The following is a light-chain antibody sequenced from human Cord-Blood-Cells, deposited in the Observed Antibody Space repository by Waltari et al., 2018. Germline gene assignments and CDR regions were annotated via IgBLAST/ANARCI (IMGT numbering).Light chain of an antibody. V-gene: IGLV1-47*01. CDR3: AAWDDSLSGYV. J-gene: IGLJ1*01. CDR2: RNN. Sequence: SVLPQPPSASAPPGQRATISASGSSSNIGSTYVYWYQQLPGTAPKLLIYRNNQRPAGVPDRFSGSKSGTSASLAISGLRSEDEADYYCAAWDDSLSGYVFGTGTKVTVL. CDR1: SSNIGSTY.